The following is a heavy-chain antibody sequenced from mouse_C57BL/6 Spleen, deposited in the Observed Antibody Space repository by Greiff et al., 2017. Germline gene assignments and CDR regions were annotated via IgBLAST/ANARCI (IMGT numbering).Heavy chain of an antibody. Sequence: EVKVVESGEGLVKPGGSLKLSCAASGFTFSSYAMSWVRQTPEKRLEWVAYISSGGDYIYYADTVKGRFTISRDNARNTLYLQMSSLKSEDTAMYYCTREGFYDYDGYFDVWGTGTTVTVSS. CDR1: GFTFSSYA. CDR2: ISSGGDYI. J-gene: IGHJ1*03. D-gene: IGHD2-4*01. CDR3: TREGFYDYDGYFDV. V-gene: IGHV5-9-1*02.